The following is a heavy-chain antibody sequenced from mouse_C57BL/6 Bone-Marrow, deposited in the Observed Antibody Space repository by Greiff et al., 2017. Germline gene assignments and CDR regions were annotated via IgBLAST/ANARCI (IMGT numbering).Heavy chain of an antibody. Sequence: EVKLVESGGGLVQPGGSLKLSCAASGFTFSDYYMYWVRQTPEKRLEWVAYISNGGGSTYYPDTVKGRFTISRDNAKNTLYLQMSRLKSEDTAMYYCARHYYGSHWYFDVWGTGTTVTVSS. CDR2: ISNGGGST. CDR3: ARHYYGSHWYFDV. D-gene: IGHD1-1*01. V-gene: IGHV5-12*01. CDR1: GFTFSDYY. J-gene: IGHJ1*03.